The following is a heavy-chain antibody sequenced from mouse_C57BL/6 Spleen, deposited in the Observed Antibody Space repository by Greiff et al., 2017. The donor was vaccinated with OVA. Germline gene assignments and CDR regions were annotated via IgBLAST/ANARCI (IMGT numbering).Heavy chain of an antibody. Sequence: QVQLQQPGAELVRPGSSVKLSCKASGYTFTSYWMDWVKQRPGQGLEWIGNIYPSDSETHYNQKFKDKATLTVDKSSSTAYMQLSSLTSEDSAVYYCARLWDGYSDYWGQGTTLTVSS. CDR1: GYTFTSYW. CDR3: ARLWDGYSDY. D-gene: IGHD2-3*01. CDR2: IYPSDSET. V-gene: IGHV1-61*01. J-gene: IGHJ2*01.